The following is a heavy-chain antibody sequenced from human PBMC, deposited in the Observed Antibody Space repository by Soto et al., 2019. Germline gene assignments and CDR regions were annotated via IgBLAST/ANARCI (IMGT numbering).Heavy chain of an antibody. CDR2: ISYDGSNK. CDR3: AKVAPVVVVIGGPDY. D-gene: IGHD2-21*01. J-gene: IGHJ4*02. CDR1: GFTFNTYG. Sequence: QGQLVESGGGVVQPGRSLRLSCAASGFTFNTYGMHWVRQAPGKGLEWVAVISYDGSNKYYADSVKGRFTISRDNSKNTLYLQMNSLRVEDTAVYYCAKVAPVVVVIGGPDYWGQGTLVTVSS. V-gene: IGHV3-30*18.